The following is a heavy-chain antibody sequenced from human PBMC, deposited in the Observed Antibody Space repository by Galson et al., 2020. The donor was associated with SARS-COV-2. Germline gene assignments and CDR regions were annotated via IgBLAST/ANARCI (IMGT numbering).Heavy chain of an antibody. CDR2: IYYSGST. CDR3: ARHSSSWESPEEY. D-gene: IGHD6-13*01. Sequence: SETLSLTCIVSGDSISSYYLSWVRQPPGKGLEWIGYIYYSGSTSYNPSLRSRVTISVDTSKNQFSLRLSSVTAADTAVYYCARHSSSWESPEEYWGQGTLVTVSS. V-gene: IGHV4-59*08. J-gene: IGHJ4*02. CDR1: GDSISSYY.